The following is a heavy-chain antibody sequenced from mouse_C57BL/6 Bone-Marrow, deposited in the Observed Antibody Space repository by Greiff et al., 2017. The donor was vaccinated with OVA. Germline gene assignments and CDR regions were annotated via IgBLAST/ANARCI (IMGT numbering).Heavy chain of an antibody. CDR3: TREGITTVVASYYFDY. J-gene: IGHJ2*01. CDR2: IYPGNSDT. V-gene: IGHV1-5*01. D-gene: IGHD1-1*01. CDR1: GYTFTSYW. Sequence: EVQLQESGTVLARPGASVKMSCKTSGYTFTSYWMHWVKQRPGQGLEWIGAIYPGNSDTSYNQKFKGKAKLTAVTSASTAYMELSSLTNEDSAVYYCTREGITTVVASYYFDYWGQGTTLTVSS.